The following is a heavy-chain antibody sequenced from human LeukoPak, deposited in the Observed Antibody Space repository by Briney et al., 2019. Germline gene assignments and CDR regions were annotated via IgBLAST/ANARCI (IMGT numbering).Heavy chain of an antibody. D-gene: IGHD6-13*01. J-gene: IGHJ4*02. CDR3: ARRYTSSWYEPSYHFDY. CDR1: GGSFSGYY. Sequence: SETLSLTCAVYGGSFSGYYWSWIRQPPGKGLEWIGEINHSGSTNYNPSLRSRVTISVDKSKNQFSLKLSSVTAADTAVYYCARRYTSSWYEPSYHFDYWGQGTLVTVSS. V-gene: IGHV4-34*01. CDR2: INHSGST.